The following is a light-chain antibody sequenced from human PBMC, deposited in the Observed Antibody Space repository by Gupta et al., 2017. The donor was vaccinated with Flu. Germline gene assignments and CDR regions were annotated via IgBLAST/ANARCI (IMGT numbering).Light chain of an antibody. J-gene: IGLJ2*01. CDR1: SGHNDFI. V-gene: IGLV4-60*03. CDR3: ETWDTNTRV. CDR2: VEESGIC. Sequence: QPLLTQSSSASASLGSTVTLTCTVTSGHNDFIITWHQQRPGKAPRCLMKVEESGICTTGSGAPARFSVSSSGAEPAPTIANVQAEDEDDYYWETWDTNTRVFGGGTSLTVL.